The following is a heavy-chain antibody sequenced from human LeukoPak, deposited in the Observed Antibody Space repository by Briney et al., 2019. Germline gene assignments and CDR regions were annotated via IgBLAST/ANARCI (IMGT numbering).Heavy chain of an antibody. Sequence: GGSLRLSCEISGFSVGRKYMSWVRQAPGKGLEWVSIIYDSGTTYYADAVKGRFTISRDNANAKNSLYLQMNSLRAEDTAVYYCARGGDDYGDSYDAFDLWGQGTMVTVSS. D-gene: IGHD4-17*01. CDR2: IYDSGTT. CDR1: GFSVGRKY. V-gene: IGHV3-53*01. CDR3: ARGGDDYGDSYDAFDL. J-gene: IGHJ3*01.